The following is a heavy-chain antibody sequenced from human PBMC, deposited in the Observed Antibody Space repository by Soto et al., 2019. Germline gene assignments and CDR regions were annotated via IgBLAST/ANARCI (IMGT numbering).Heavy chain of an antibody. Sequence: EVQLVESGGGLVQPGRSLRLSCAASGFTFDDYAMHWVRQAPGKGLEWVSGISWNSGSIGYADSVKGRFTISRDNAKNSLYLQMNSLRAEATAVYYCARDSGVAAGSAYWGQGTLVTVSS. CDR2: ISWNSGSI. CDR3: ARDSGVAAGSAY. D-gene: IGHD6-13*01. J-gene: IGHJ4*02. CDR1: GFTFDDYA. V-gene: IGHV3-9*01.